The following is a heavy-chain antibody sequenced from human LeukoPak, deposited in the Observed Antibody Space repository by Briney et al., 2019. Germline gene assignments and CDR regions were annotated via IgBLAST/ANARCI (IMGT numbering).Heavy chain of an antibody. CDR1: GFAFSSHA. CDR2: ISYDGSDK. CDR3: AREYRGWYFDH. D-gene: IGHD1-1*01. J-gene: IGHJ4*02. Sequence: GGSLRLSCAASGFAFSSHAMHWVRQAPGKGLEWVAIISYDGSDKYYADSVKGRFTISRDNSKNTLNLQMNSLRVEDTAVYYCAREYRGWYFDHWGQGTLVTVSS. V-gene: IGHV3-30*03.